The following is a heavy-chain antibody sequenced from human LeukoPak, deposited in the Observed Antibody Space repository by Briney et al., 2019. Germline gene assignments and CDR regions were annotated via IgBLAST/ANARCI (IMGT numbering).Heavy chain of an antibody. J-gene: IGHJ3*01. V-gene: IGHV3-23*01. CDR1: GFSFSTSA. CDR2: ISGTGNNI. Sequence: PGGSLRLSCAASGFSFSTSALTWIRQAPGKGLEWVSSISGTGNNIYYADSVKGRFTISRDNSKNTLFLQMNSLRVEDTAIYYCAKYGDAYNFRLDGFDFWGQGTMVTVSS. CDR3: AKYGDAYNFRLDGFDF. D-gene: IGHD5-24*01.